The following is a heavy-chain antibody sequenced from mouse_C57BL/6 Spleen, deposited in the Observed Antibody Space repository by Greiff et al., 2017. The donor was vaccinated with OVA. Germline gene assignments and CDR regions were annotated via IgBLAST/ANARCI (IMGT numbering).Heavy chain of an antibody. CDR1: GYTFTSYG. J-gene: IGHJ4*01. CDR3: ATGVEVAKGYYAMDY. D-gene: IGHD1-1*01. V-gene: IGHV1-81*01. CDR2: IYPRSGNT. Sequence: QVQLQQSGAELARPGASVKLSCKASGYTFTSYGISWVKQRTGQGLEWIGEIYPRSGNTYYNEKFKGKATLTADKSSSTAYMELRSLTSEDSAVYFCATGVEVAKGYYAMDYWGQGTSVTVSS.